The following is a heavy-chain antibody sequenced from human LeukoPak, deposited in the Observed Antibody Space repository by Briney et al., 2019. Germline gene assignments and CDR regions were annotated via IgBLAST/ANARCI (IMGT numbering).Heavy chain of an antibody. Sequence: PGGSLRLSCAASGFTFSSYEMNWVRQAPGKGLEWVSYISSSGSTIYYADSVKGRFTISRDNAKNSLYLQMNSLRAEDTAVYYCARGLGATKASFAYWGQGTLVTVSS. CDR3: ARGLGATKASFAY. CDR2: ISSSGSTI. CDR1: GFTFSSYE. J-gene: IGHJ4*02. V-gene: IGHV3-48*03. D-gene: IGHD1-26*01.